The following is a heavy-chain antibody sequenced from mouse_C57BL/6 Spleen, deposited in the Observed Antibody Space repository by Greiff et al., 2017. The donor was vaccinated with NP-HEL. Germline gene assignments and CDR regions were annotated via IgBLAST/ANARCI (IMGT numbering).Heavy chain of an antibody. Sequence: EVQLQQSGPELVKPGASVKIPCKASGYTFTDYNMDWVKQSHGKSLEWIGDINPNNGGTIYNQKFKGKVTLTVDKSSSTAYMELRSLTSEDTAVYYCARSYYYGSSYSAWFAYWGQGTLVTVSA. J-gene: IGHJ3*01. CDR2: INPNNGGT. CDR1: GYTFTDYN. CDR3: ARSYYYGSSYSAWFAY. D-gene: IGHD1-1*01. V-gene: IGHV1-18*01.